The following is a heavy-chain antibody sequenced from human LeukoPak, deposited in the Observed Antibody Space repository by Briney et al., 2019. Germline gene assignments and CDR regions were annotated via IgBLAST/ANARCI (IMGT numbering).Heavy chain of an antibody. CDR1: GGSISSYY. Sequence: SETLSLTFTASGGSISSYYWSWIRQPPGKGLEWIGYIYYSGSTNYNPSLKSRVTISVDTSKNQFSLKLSSVTAADTAVYYCARGTDTAMARGIDYWGQGTLVTVSS. CDR2: IYYSGST. D-gene: IGHD5-18*01. J-gene: IGHJ4*02. V-gene: IGHV4-59*01. CDR3: ARGTDTAMARGIDY.